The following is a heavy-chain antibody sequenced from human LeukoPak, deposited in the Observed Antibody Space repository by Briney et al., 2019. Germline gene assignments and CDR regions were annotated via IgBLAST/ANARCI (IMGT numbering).Heavy chain of an antibody. J-gene: IGHJ4*02. D-gene: IGHD4-17*01. Sequence: PGGTLRLSCAASGFTFSSYEMNWVRQAPGKGLEWVSYISSSGSTINNADSVKGRFTISRDNAKKSLYLQMNSLRAEDTAVYYCARMMEDGEGFDYWGQGTVVTVSS. CDR1: GFTFSSYE. CDR3: ARMMEDGEGFDY. V-gene: IGHV3-48*03. CDR2: ISSSGSTI.